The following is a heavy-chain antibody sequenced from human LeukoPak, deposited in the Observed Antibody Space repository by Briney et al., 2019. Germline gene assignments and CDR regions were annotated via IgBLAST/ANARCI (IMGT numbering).Heavy chain of an antibody. Sequence: SETLSLTCAVYGGSFSGYYWSWIRQPPGKGLEWIGEINHSGSTNYNPSLKSRVTISVDTSKNQFSLKLSSVTAADTAVYYCTRRRGDGDYRPDYWGQGTLVTVSS. D-gene: IGHD4-17*01. CDR3: TRRRGDGDYRPDY. V-gene: IGHV4-34*01. J-gene: IGHJ4*02. CDR1: GGSFSGYY. CDR2: INHSGST.